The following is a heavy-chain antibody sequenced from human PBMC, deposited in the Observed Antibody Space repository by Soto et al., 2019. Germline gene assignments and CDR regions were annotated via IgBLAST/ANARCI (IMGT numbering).Heavy chain of an antibody. CDR2: INYSGST. V-gene: IGHV4-61*08. CDR3: ARHVNRGAIFDY. D-gene: IGHD3-3*01. J-gene: IGHJ4*02. Sequence: SETLSLTCAVSGGSISSGGYFWSWIRQPPGKGLEWIGYINYSGSTTYNPSLRSRVTISVDTSKNQLSLKLSSVTAADTAVYYCARHVNRGAIFDYWGQGTLVTVSS. CDR1: GGSISSGGYF.